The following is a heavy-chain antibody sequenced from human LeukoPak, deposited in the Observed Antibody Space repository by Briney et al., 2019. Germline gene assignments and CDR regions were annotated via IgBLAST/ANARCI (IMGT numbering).Heavy chain of an antibody. CDR1: GFTFTTYG. CDR2: IRYDGNNK. Sequence: GGSLRLSCTASGFTFTTYGMHWVRQAPGEGLEWVAFIRYDGNNKYYAESVKGRFTISRDNSKNTVDLQMNNLRDDDTAVYYCAKGGATVMDYWGQGTLVTVSS. CDR3: AKGGATVMDY. J-gene: IGHJ4*02. D-gene: IGHD4-11*01. V-gene: IGHV3-30*02.